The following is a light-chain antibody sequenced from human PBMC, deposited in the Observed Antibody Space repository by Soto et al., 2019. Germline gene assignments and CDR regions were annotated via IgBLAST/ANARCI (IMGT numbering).Light chain of an antibody. J-gene: IGLJ2*01. V-gene: IGLV2-8*01. Sequence: QSALTQPPSASGSPGQSVTISCTGSSSDVGGYNYVSWYQHHPGKAPKFLIYEVSKRPSGVPDRFSGSKAGNTASLTVSGLQAEDEADYYCSSYAGSNNVVVFGGGTKLTVL. CDR1: SSDVGGYNY. CDR3: SSYAGSNNVVV. CDR2: EVS.